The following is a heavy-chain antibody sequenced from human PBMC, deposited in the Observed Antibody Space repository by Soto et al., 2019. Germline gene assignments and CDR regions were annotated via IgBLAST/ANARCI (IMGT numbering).Heavy chain of an antibody. CDR3: AREDDGGDSLDV. V-gene: IGHV4-39*02. CDR1: GGSMSSSSYY. D-gene: IGHD2-21*02. Sequence: PSETLSLTCTVSGGSMSSSSYYWGWIRQPPGKGLEWIGSIYYSGSTLYNPSLKSRVTISVDTSKNQFSLHLSSVTAADTAVYLCAREDDGGDSLDVWGQGTTVTVSS. CDR2: IYYSGST. J-gene: IGHJ6*02.